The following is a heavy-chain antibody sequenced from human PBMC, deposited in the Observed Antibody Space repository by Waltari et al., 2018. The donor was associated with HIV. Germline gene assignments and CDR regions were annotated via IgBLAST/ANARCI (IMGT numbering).Heavy chain of an antibody. V-gene: IGHV3-33*01. CDR1: GFTFSYYG. Sequence: QVHLVESGGGVVKPGRSLRLTCAASGFTFSYYGMHWVRQDPGKGLEWVAFISHDETKKYYTVSVKGRFTISRDNSKNMVFLQMNSLRAEDTAVYYCARDLYSSALYVKYLDYWGQGTLVTVSS. CDR2: ISHDETKK. D-gene: IGHD6-19*01. J-gene: IGHJ4*02. CDR3: ARDLYSSALYVKYLDY.